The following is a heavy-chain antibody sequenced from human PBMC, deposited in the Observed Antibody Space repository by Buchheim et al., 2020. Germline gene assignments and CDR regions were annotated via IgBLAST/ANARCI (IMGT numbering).Heavy chain of an antibody. J-gene: IGHJ4*02. V-gene: IGHV3-30*03. D-gene: IGHD1-26*01. Sequence: QVQLVESGGGVVQPGRSLRLSCAASGFTFSSYGMHWVRQAPGKGLEWVAVISYDGSNKYYADSVKGRFTISRDNSKNTLYLQMNSLRAEDTAVYYCARVGATPAADTFDYWGQGTL. CDR2: ISYDGSNK. CDR1: GFTFSSYG. CDR3: ARVGATPAADTFDY.